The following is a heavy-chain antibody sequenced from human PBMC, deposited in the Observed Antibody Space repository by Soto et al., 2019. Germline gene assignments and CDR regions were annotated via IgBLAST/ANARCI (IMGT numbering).Heavy chain of an antibody. V-gene: IGHV1-18*01. CDR1: GYTFTSYG. CDR3: ASAVGTKTGYYYGMDV. D-gene: IGHD1-1*01. Sequence: ASVKVSCKASGYTFTSYGISWVRQAPGQGLEWMGWISAYNGNTNYAQKLQGRVTMTTDTSTSTAYMELRSLRSDDTAAYYCASAVGTKTGYYYGMDVWGQGTTVTVSS. CDR2: ISAYNGNT. J-gene: IGHJ6*02.